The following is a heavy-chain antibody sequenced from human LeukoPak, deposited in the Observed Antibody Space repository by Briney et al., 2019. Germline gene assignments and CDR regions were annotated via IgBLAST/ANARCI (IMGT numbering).Heavy chain of an antibody. CDR1: GFTISSYG. D-gene: IGHD2-21*02. CDR2: IWHDGRNK. J-gene: IGHJ4*02. CDR3: ARDWGSDEAIDY. Sequence: GASLRLSCAASGFTISSYGIHWVRKAPGKGVEWVAVIWHDGRNKYYADSVKGRFTISRDNSKNTVLLQMINLRAEDTAIYYCARDWGSDEAIDYWGQGTLVTVSS. V-gene: IGHV3-33*01.